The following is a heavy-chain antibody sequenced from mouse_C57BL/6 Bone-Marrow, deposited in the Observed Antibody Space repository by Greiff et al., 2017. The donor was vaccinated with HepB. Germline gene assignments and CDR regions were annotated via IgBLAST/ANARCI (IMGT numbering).Heavy chain of an antibody. J-gene: IGHJ4*01. CDR1: GFNIKDDY. CDR2: IDPENGDT. V-gene: IGHV14-4*01. D-gene: IGHD1-1*01. CDR3: TFSYYGSSYDYAMDY. Sequence: VQLKESGAELVRPGASVKLSCTASGFNIKDDYMHWVKQRPEQGLEWIGWIDPENGDTEYASKFQGKATITADTSSNTAYLQLSSLTSEDTAVYYCTFSYYGSSYDYAMDYWGQGTSVTVSS.